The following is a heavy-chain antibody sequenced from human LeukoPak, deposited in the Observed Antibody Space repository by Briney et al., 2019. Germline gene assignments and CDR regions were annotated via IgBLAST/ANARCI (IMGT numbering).Heavy chain of an antibody. Sequence: GGSLRLSCAASGFTFSNAWMNWVRQAPGKGLEWVGRIKSKTDGGTTDYAAPVKGRFTISRDDSKNTLYLQMNSLKTEDTAVYYCTTGESMVGTTIHIRWADWGQGTLVTVSS. V-gene: IGHV3-15*07. D-gene: IGHD1-26*01. CDR2: IKSKTDGGTT. J-gene: IGHJ4*02. CDR1: GFTFSNAW. CDR3: TTGESMVGTTIHIRWAD.